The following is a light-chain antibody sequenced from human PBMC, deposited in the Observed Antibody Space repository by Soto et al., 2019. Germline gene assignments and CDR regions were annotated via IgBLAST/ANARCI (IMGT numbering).Light chain of an antibody. CDR1: SSDVGAYNF. CDR3: RAYVGSNAFYV. CDR2: EVT. J-gene: IGLJ1*01. V-gene: IGLV2-8*01. Sequence: QSALTQPPSASGSPGQSVTISCTGSSSDVGAYNFVSWYQQFPGKAPKLMIYEVTKRPSGVPDRFSGSKSGNTASRTVSGLQAEEEADSYCRAYVGSNAFYVCGFGTKLTAL.